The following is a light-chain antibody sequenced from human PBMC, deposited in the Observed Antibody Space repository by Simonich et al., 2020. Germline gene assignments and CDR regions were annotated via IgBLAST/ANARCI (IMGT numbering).Light chain of an antibody. V-gene: IGLV6-57*01. CDR1: SGSIASNY. J-gene: IGLJ3*02. Sequence: NFMLTQPHSVSESPGKTVTISCTRSSGSIASNYVQLYQQRPGSSPTPVLYEDNQRPSVVPDRFSGSIDSSSNSASLTISGLKTEDEADYYCQSYDSSNRVFGGGTKLTVL. CDR3: QSYDSSNRV. CDR2: EDN.